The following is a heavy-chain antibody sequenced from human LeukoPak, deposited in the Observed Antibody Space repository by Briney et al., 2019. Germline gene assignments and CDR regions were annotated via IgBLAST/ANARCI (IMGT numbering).Heavy chain of an antibody. J-gene: IGHJ4*02. Sequence: GASVKVSCKASGYTFTGYYMHWVRQAPGQGLEWIGWINPNSGGTNYAQRFQGRVTLTRDTSISTVYMELSRLTSDDTAVYYRARERGDSERREFDYWGQGTLVTVSS. CDR2: INPNSGGT. CDR3: ARERGDSERREFDY. V-gene: IGHV1-2*02. D-gene: IGHD5-18*01. CDR1: GYTFTGYY.